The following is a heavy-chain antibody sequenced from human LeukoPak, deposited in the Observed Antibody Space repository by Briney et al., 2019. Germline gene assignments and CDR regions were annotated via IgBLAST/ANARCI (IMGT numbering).Heavy chain of an antibody. CDR2: ISSSGAYI. D-gene: IGHD7-27*01. CDR3: AKDYTGDPLGMDV. Sequence: GGSLRLSCAASGFTFSSYSMNWVRQAPGKGLEWVSSISSSGAYIYLADSLKGRFTISRDNAKNTLYLQMNSLRAEDTAVYYCAKDYTGDPLGMDVWGQGTTVTVSS. CDR1: GFTFSSYS. J-gene: IGHJ6*02. V-gene: IGHV3-21*04.